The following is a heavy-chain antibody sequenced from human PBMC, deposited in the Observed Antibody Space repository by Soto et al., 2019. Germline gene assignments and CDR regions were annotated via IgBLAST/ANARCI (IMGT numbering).Heavy chain of an antibody. CDR1: GFTFSSYG. CDR3: ARGGNYYDSSGYYPSPTGY. CDR2: IWYDGSNK. J-gene: IGHJ4*02. Sequence: QVQLVESGGGVVQPGRSLRLSCAASGFTFSSYGMHWVRQAPGKGLEWVAVIWYDGSNKYYADSVKGRFTISRDNSKNTLYLQMNSLRAEDTAVYYCARGGNYYDSSGYYPSPTGYWGQGTLVTVSS. D-gene: IGHD3-22*01. V-gene: IGHV3-30*19.